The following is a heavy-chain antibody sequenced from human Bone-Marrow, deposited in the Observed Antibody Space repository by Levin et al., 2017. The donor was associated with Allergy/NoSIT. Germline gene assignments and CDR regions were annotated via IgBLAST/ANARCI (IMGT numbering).Heavy chain of an antibody. D-gene: IGHD3-10*01. CDR2: IYPSGSA. CDR1: GDSISSPYW. V-gene: IGHV4-4*02. Sequence: PSETLSLTCTVSGDSISSPYWWNWVRQPPNKGLEWIGEIYPSGSANYNPSLKSRVTMSVDKSKNQMSLNLTSVTAADSAVYYCARGDYYASQPRALDSWGQGTLVTVSS. J-gene: IGHJ4*02. CDR3: ARGDYYASQPRALDS.